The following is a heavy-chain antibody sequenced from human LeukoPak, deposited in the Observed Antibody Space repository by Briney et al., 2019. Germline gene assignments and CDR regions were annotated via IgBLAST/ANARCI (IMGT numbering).Heavy chain of an antibody. J-gene: IGHJ4*02. CDR3: TTVTMVXDYDX. Sequence: GGSLRLSCAASGFPFSDDWMSWVRQAPGKGLEWVGRIKKKGDGGTTDYAAPVKGRFTISRDDSKNMLYLEMSNLKIEDTAVYYCTTVTMVXDYDXXXQGXLVT. V-gene: IGHV3-15*01. D-gene: IGHD3-10*01. CDR2: IKKKGDGGTT. CDR1: GFPFSDDW.